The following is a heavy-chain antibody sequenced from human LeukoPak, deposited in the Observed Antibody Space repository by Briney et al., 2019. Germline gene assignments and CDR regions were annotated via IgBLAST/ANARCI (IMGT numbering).Heavy chain of an antibody. CDR2: FNYSGYT. J-gene: IGHJ4*02. CDR1: GVSFDDYY. D-gene: IGHD4-17*01. V-gene: IGHV4-34*01. CDR3: TRGTTGHDY. Sequence: PSETLSLTCAVSGVSFDDYYWAWVRQTPGKGLECIGEFNYSGYTNDSPSLKSRVTLSLDTSRKQFSLSLRSVTVADAGFYFCTRGTTGHDYWGQGTLVTVSS.